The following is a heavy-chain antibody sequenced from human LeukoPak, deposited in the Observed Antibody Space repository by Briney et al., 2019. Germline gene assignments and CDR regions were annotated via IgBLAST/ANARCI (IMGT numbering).Heavy chain of an antibody. CDR2: ISAYNGNT. V-gene: IGHV1-18*04. CDR1: GYTFTGYY. CDR3: ARVYSSSWPIDY. D-gene: IGHD6-13*01. J-gene: IGHJ4*02. Sequence: ASVKVSCKASGYTFTGYYMHWVRQAPGQGLEWMGWISAYNGNTNYAQKLQGRVTMTTDTSTSTAYMELRSLRSDDTAVYYCARVYSSSWPIDYWGRGTLVTVSS.